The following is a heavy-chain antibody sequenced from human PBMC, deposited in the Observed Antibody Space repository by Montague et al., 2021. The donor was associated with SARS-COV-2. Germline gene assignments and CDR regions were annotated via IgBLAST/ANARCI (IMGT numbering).Heavy chain of an antibody. CDR1: GFTFSSYG. V-gene: IGHV3-33*01. CDR3: ARDLAVAATGDY. D-gene: IGHD6-19*01. J-gene: IGHJ4*02. Sequence: SRSLSFSASGFTFSSYGMHWVRQAPGKGLEWVAVIWYDGSNKYYADSVKGRFTISRDNSKNTLYLQMNSLRAEDTAVYYCARDLAVAATGDYWGQGTLVTVSS. CDR2: IWYDGSNK.